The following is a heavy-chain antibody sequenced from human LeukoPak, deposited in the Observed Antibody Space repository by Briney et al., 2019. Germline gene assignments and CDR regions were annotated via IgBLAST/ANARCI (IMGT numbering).Heavy chain of an antibody. V-gene: IGHV3-30*18. CDR2: ISYDGSNK. CDR1: GFTFSSYG. Sequence: PGRSLRLSCAASGFTFSSYGMHWVRQAPGKGLEWVAVISYDGSNKYYADSVKGRFTISRDNSKNTLYLQMNSLRAEDTAVYYCAKTHYYDSSGVPGDYWGQGTLVTVSS. D-gene: IGHD3-22*01. CDR3: AKTHYYDSSGVPGDY. J-gene: IGHJ4*02.